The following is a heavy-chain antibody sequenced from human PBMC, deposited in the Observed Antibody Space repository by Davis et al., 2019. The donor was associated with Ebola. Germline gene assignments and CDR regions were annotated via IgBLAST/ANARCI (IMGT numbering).Heavy chain of an antibody. CDR3: AQGTFVKTYRRGRTVGAEFFQN. CDR1: GITVRRYA. V-gene: IGHV3-23*01. J-gene: IGHJ1*01. D-gene: IGHD6-19*01. CDR2: TTSAEDS. Sequence: GESLKTSCEGSGITVRRYAINWVRQAPGKGLEWVSTTTSAEDSFYSDPVKGRSTVSRDNFKNTVYLQMDSLRDKDTAVYYCAQGTFVKTYRRGRTVGAEFFQNWGQGTLVIVSS.